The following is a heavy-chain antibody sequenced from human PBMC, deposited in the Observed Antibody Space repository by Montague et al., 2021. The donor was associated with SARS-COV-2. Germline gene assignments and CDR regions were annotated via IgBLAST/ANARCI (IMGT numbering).Heavy chain of an antibody. D-gene: IGHD3-22*01. J-gene: IGHJ3*01. CDR2: VNQSGTT. V-gene: IGHV4-34*01. Sequence: SETLYLTCAISGGSFSNYYWSWIRQPPGKGLEWIGEVNQSGTTIYNPSLKSRVTISVDTSKNQFSLKLSSVTAADTAVYYCARFPTSYYYDSKAAPATPDAFDLWGQGTMVTVSS. CDR1: GGSFSNYY. CDR3: ARFPTSYYYDSKAAPATPDAFDL.